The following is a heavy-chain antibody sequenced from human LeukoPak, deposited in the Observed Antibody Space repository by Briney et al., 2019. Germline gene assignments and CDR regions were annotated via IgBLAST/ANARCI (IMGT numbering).Heavy chain of an antibody. CDR2: IIPIFGTA. CDR1: GGTFSRYV. D-gene: IGHD2-2*02. V-gene: IGHV1-69*05. J-gene: IGHJ6*03. Sequence: GASVKVSCKASGGTFSRYVISWVRQAPGQRLEWLGAIIPIFGTANDAQKFQGRVTITTDESTSTAYMELSSLRSEDTAVYYCAYTTRGHLSCYYYYMDVWGKGTTVTVSS. CDR3: AYTTRGHLSCYYYYMDV.